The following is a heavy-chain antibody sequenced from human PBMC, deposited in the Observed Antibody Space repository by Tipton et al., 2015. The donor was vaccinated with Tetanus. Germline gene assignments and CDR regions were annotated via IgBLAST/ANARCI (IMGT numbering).Heavy chain of an antibody. V-gene: IGHV3-53*01. CDR2: IYSGGST. Sequence: GSLRLSCAVSGLTVSINSMSWVRQAPGKGLEWVSVIYSGGSTYYGDSGKGRFTISRDNSKNTVYLQMNSLRADDTALYYCAPSRDSSGYFSTFWGQGTLVTVAS. D-gene: IGHD3-22*01. J-gene: IGHJ4*02. CDR1: GLTVSINS. CDR3: APSRDSSGYFSTF.